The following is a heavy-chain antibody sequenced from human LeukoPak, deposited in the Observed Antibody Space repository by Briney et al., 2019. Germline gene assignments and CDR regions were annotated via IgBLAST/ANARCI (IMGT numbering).Heavy chain of an antibody. CDR3: ARDGYSYGSDY. V-gene: IGHV4-34*01. Sequence: SETLSLTCAVYGGSFRGYYWSWIRQPPGKGLEWIGEINHSGSTNYNPSLKSRVTISVDTSKNQFSLKLSSVTAADTAVYYCARDGYSYGSDYWGQGNLVTVSS. CDR2: INHSGST. CDR1: GGSFRGYY. D-gene: IGHD5-18*01. J-gene: IGHJ4*02.